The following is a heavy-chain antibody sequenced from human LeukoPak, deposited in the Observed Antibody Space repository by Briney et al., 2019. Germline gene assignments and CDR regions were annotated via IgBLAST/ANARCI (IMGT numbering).Heavy chain of an antibody. J-gene: IGHJ6*02. Sequence: SVKVSCRASGGTFSSYAISWVRQAPGQGLEWMGRIIPILGIANYAQKFQGRVTITTDKSTSTAYMELSSLRSEDTAVYYCARDPITGTTYYYYYGMDVWGQGTTVTVSS. CDR1: GGTFSSYA. CDR3: ARDPITGTTYYYYYGMDV. D-gene: IGHD1-14*01. V-gene: IGHV1-69*04. CDR2: IIPILGIA.